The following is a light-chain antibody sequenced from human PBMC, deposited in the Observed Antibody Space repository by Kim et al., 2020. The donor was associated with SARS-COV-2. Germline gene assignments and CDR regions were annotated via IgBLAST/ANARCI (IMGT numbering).Light chain of an antibody. Sequence: IVLTQSPGTLSLSPGERATLSCRASQSVTSSYLAWYQQKPGQAPRLLIYGASSRATGIPDRFSGSGSGTDFTLTISRLEPEDFAVYHCQQHGSSPWTFGQGTKVEIK. CDR1: QSVTSSY. V-gene: IGKV3-20*01. CDR2: GAS. J-gene: IGKJ1*01. CDR3: QQHGSSPWT.